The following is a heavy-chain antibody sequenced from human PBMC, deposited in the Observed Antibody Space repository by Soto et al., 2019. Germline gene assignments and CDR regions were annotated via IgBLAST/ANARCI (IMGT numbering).Heavy chain of an antibody. D-gene: IGHD3-3*01. CDR3: ARSTVLRFLEWSPTPFDP. V-gene: IGHV3-11*01. CDR1: GFTFSDYY. CDR2: ISSSGSTI. J-gene: IGHJ5*02. Sequence: GGSLRLSCAASGFTFSDYYMSWIRQAPGKGLEWVSYISSSGSTIYYADSVKGRFTISRDNAKNSLYLQMNSLRAEDTAVYYCARSTVLRFLEWSPTPFDPWGQGTLVTVPS.